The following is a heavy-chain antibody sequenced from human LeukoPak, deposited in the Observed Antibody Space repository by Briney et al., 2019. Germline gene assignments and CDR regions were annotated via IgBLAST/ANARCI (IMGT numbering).Heavy chain of an antibody. CDR3: ARGYDYVWGSYRFLDY. CDR2: IYTSGST. D-gene: IGHD3-16*02. J-gene: IGHJ4*02. V-gene: IGHV4-4*07. CDR1: GGSISSYY. Sequence: SETLSLTCTVSGGSISSYYWSWIRQPAGKGLEWIGRIYTSGSTNYNPSLKSRVTISVDTSKNQFSLKLSSVTAADTAVYYCARGYDYVWGSYRFLDYWGQGTLVTVSS.